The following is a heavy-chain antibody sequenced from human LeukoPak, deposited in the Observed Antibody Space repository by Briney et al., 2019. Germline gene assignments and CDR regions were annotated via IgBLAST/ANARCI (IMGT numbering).Heavy chain of an antibody. J-gene: IGHJ6*03. CDR3: ARGPPLTYDHTPEGYYHYYMDV. Sequence: SVKVSCKTSGGTFSSFAIAWVRQAPGQGLEWMAGIIPIFATTNYAQEFQGRVSLTADESTSTVYMELSSLRYDDTAVYYCARGPPLTYDHTPEGYYHYYMDVWGEGTTVTISS. CDR2: IIPIFATT. D-gene: IGHD1-14*01. V-gene: IGHV1-69*13. CDR1: GGTFSSFA.